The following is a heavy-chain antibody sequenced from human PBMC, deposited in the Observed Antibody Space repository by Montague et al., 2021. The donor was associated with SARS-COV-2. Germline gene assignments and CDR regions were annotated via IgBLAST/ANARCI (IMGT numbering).Heavy chain of an antibody. CDR2: IYHSGST. Sequence: SETLSLTCTVSGGSISSYYWSWIRQPPGKGQEWIGYIYHSGSTNYNPSLKSPVTISVDTSKNQFSLKLSSVTAADTAVYYCARGAVEMATIQSGGPFYHFAYGGQGTRVPGSS. J-gene: IGHJ4*02. CDR3: ARGAVEMATIQSGGPFYHFAY. D-gene: IGHD5-24*01. CDR1: GGSISSYY. V-gene: IGHV4-59*13.